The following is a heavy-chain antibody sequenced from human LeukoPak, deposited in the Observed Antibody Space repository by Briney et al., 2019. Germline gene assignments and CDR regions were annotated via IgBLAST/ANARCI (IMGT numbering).Heavy chain of an antibody. D-gene: IGHD6-6*01. CDR3: AKVTPSSAHNWFDP. CDR2: VYHSGST. V-gene: IGHV4-59*12. CDR1: GGSISTYY. J-gene: IGHJ5*02. Sequence: SETLSLTCTVSGGSISTYYWSWIRQSPEKGLEWIGDVYHSGSTNYNPSLKSRVTISVDTSKNQFSLRLTSVTAADTAVYYCAKVTPSSAHNWFDPWGQEPWSPSPQ.